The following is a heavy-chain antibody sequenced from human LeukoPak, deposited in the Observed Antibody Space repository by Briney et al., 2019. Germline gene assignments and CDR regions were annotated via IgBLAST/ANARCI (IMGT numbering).Heavy chain of an antibody. CDR2: VFQLQTVRS. CDR3: ARVLHAPKFIDS. CDR1: GSSITSTYY. Sequence: SETLSLTCTVSGSSITSTYYRAWFRQPPGKGLEWIATVFQLQTVRSFYNKSLESRVTMSLDTSQNQFSLNLTSVTAADTALYFCARVLHAPKFIDSWGQGTLVTVSS. D-gene: IGHD2-8*01. V-gene: IGHV4-38-2*02. J-gene: IGHJ4*02.